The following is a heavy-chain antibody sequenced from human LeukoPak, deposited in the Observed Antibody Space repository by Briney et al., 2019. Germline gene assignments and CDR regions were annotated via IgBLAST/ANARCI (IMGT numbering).Heavy chain of an antibody. Sequence: GGSLRLSCAASGFTFSSYAMSWVRQAPGKGLVWVSRITSDGSSTSYADSVKGRFTISRDNAKNTLYLQVNSLRAEDTAVYYCAREWIVVARAGMPGTYYYHGMDVWGQGTTVTVSS. CDR1: GFTFSSYA. V-gene: IGHV3-74*01. CDR2: ITSDGSST. D-gene: IGHD2-2*01. J-gene: IGHJ6*02. CDR3: AREWIVVARAGMPGTYYYHGMDV.